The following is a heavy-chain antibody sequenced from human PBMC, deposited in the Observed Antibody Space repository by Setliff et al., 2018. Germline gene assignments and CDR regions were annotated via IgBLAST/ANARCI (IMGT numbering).Heavy chain of an antibody. V-gene: IGHV4-59*11. CDR2: IYYSGST. D-gene: IGHD2-8*01. CDR3: ARYGENSKWDN. J-gene: IGHJ4*02. Sequence: PSETLSLTCTVSGASISSHYWHWIRQPPGKGLEWIGYIYYSGSTNYNPSLKSRVTISVDTSKNQLSLKLSSVTAADTAVYYCARYGENSKWDNWGQGTLVTVSS. CDR1: GASISSHY.